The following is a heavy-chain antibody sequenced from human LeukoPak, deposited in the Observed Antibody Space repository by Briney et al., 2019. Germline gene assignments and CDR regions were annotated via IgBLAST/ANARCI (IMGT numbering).Heavy chain of an antibody. CDR3: AGLTAVADAYYYYGMDV. V-gene: IGHV4-59*01. CDR2: IYYSGST. D-gene: IGHD6-19*01. J-gene: IGHJ6*02. CDR1: GGSISSYY. Sequence: SETLSLTCTVSGGSISSYYWSWIRQPPGKGLEWIGYIYYSGSTNYNPSLKSRVTISVDTSKNQFSLKLSSVTAADTAVYYCAGLTAVADAYYYYGMDVWGQGTTVTVSS.